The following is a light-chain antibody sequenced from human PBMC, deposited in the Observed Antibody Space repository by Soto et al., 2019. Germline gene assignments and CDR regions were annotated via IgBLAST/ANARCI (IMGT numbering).Light chain of an antibody. CDR2: AAS. Sequence: IQMTQSPSSRSASVGDRVTITCLASQSISSYLNWYQQKPGKAPKLLISAASSLQSGVPSRFSGSGSGTEFTLTISSLQPDDFATYYCQHYNSYSEAFGQGTKVDIK. CDR1: QSISSY. V-gene: IGKV1-39*01. J-gene: IGKJ1*01. CDR3: QHYNSYSEA.